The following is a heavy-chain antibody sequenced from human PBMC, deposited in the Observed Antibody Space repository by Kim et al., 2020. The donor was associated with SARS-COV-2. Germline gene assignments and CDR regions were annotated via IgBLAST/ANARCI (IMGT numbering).Heavy chain of an antibody. D-gene: IGHD5-18*01. CDR2: IRSKANNYET. CDR3: TRFPGSPLAMCVAFD. Sequence: GGSLRLSCAASGFTFSNSGIHWVRQASGKGLEWVAGIRSKANNYETAYAATVKGTFTIARYNSKNTVYLQMNSLKTEDTYVYVSTRFPGSPLAMCVAFD. J-gene: IGHJ3*01. V-gene: IGHV3-73*01. CDR1: GFTFSNSG.